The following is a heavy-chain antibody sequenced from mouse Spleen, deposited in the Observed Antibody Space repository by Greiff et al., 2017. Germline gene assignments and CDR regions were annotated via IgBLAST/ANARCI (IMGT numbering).Heavy chain of an antibody. V-gene: IGHV1-62-2*01. J-gene: IGHJ2*01. CDR2: FYPGSGSI. CDR3: ARHARHGYDAGDCDY. Sequence: VQLQQSGAELVNPGASVKLSCKASGYAFTEYTIHWVRQRPGKGLEWIGWFYPGSGSIKYNEKFKDKATLTADKSSSSVYLELSRVTSEDYAGYCCARHARHGYDAGDCDYRGQGTTLTGSS. CDR1: GYAFTEYT. D-gene: IGHD2-2*01.